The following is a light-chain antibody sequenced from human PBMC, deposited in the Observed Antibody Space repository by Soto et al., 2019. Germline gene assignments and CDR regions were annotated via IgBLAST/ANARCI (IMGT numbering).Light chain of an antibody. V-gene: IGLV3-1*01. J-gene: IGLJ1*01. CDR3: QAWDSNTYV. CDR2: QNT. CDR1: KLGNKY. Sequence: SYYLTQPPSMSVSPGQTASISCSGDKLGNKYASWYQQKAGQSPVLVIYQNTKRPSGIPERFSGSNSGDTATLTISGTQAVDEAEYYCQAWDSNTYVFGTGTKVTVL.